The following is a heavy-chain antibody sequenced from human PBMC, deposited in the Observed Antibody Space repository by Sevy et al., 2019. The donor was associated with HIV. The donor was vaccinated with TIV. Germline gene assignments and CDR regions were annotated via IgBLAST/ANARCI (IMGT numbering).Heavy chain of an antibody. CDR1: GFTFARYA. V-gene: IGHV3-23*01. CDR2: ISGSGGAT. J-gene: IGHJ6*02. CDR3: AKGDRTFYGMDV. Sequence: GGSLRLSCAASGFTFARYAMNWVRQAPGKGLEWVSAISGSGGATYYAESVEGRFTISRDNSRETLNVQMNSLRVEDTAVYYCAKGDRTFYGMDVWGQGTTVTVSS. D-gene: IGHD3-16*01.